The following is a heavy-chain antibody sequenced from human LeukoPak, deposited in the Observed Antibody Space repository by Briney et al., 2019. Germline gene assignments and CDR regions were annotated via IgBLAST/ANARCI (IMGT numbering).Heavy chain of an antibody. CDR3: ARGSKQWLVPPFYVY. Sequence: SETLSLTCAVYGGPFSGYCWSWIRQPPGKGLEWIGEINHSGSTNYNPSLKSRATISVDTSKNQFSLKLSSVTAADTAVYYCARGSKQWLVPPFYVYWGQGTLVTVSS. D-gene: IGHD6-19*01. V-gene: IGHV4-34*01. CDR1: GGPFSGYC. CDR2: INHSGST. J-gene: IGHJ4*02.